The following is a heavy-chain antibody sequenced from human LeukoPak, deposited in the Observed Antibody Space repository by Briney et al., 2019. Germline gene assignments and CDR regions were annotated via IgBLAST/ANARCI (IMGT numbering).Heavy chain of an antibody. D-gene: IGHD3-10*01. CDR3: ARHIFSDYYGSGSQNWFDP. CDR1: GGSITSSGHS. CDR2: IYYTGRT. V-gene: IGHV4-39*01. J-gene: IGHJ5*02. Sequence: SETLSLTCTVSGGSITSSGHSWGWIRQPPGKGLEWTGTIYYTGRTYYNPSLQSRVTISVDTSKNQFSLKLSSVTAADTAVYYCARHIFSDYYGSGSQNWFDPWGQGTLVTVSS.